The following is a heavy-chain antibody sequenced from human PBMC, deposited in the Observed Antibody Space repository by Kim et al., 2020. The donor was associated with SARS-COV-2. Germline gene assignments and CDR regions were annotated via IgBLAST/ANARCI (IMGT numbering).Heavy chain of an antibody. D-gene: IGHD5-12*01. CDR2: ISAYNGNT. Sequence: ASVKVSCKASGYTFTSYGISWVRQAPGQGLEWMGWISAYNGNTNYAQKLQGRVTMTTDTSTSTAYMELRSLRSDDTAVYYCARDFADGYSGYDLPDWFDPWGQEPWSPSPQ. CDR3: ARDFADGYSGYDLPDWFDP. J-gene: IGHJ5*02. V-gene: IGHV1-18*01. CDR1: GYTFTSYG.